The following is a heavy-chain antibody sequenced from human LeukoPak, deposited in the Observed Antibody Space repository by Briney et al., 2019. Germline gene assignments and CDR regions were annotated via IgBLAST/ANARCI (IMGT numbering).Heavy chain of an antibody. CDR3: ARGSTGVEQWLVYFDY. Sequence: ASVKVTFKASGYTFTSYSISWVRQAPGQGLEWMGWISAYNGNTNYAQKLQGRVTMTTDTSTSTAYMELRSLRSDDTAVYYCARGSTGVEQWLVYFDYWGQGTLVTVSS. CDR1: GYTFTSYS. J-gene: IGHJ4*02. V-gene: IGHV1-18*01. D-gene: IGHD6-19*01. CDR2: ISAYNGNT.